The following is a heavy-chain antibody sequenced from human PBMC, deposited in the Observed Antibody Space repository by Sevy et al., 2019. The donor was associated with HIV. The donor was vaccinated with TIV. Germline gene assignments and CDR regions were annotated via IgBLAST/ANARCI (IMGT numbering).Heavy chain of an antibody. D-gene: IGHD1-26*01. J-gene: IGHJ4*02. CDR3: ARVREPNYFDY. CDR2: INSDGSST. Sequence: GGSLRLSCEASGFTFSSYEMNWVRQAPGKGLVWVSRINSDGSSTSYADSVKGRFTISRDNAKNTLYLQMNSLRAEDTTVYYCARVREPNYFDYWGQGTLVTVSS. CDR1: GFTFSSYE. V-gene: IGHV3-74*01.